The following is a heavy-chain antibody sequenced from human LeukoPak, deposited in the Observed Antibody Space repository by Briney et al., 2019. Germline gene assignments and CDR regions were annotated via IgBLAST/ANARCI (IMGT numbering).Heavy chain of an antibody. CDR3: ARLLCCGSGTSFDV. D-gene: IGHD3-10*01. CDR2: IYYSGST. J-gene: IGHJ4*02. Sequence: SETLSLTCTVSGGSISSYYWSWIRQPPGKGLEWIGYIYYSGSTNYNPSLKSRVTIPVDTSKNQFSMRLSSVTAADTAVYYWARLLCCGSGTSFDVWGQGTLVTVSS. CDR1: GGSISSYY. V-gene: IGHV4-59*01.